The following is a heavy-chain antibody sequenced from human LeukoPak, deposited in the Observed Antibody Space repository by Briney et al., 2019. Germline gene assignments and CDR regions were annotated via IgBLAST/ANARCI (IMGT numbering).Heavy chain of an antibody. J-gene: IGHJ5*02. CDR1: GGSISSGGYS. V-gene: IGHV4-30-2*01. Sequence: PSETLSLTCAVSGGSISSGGYSWIWIRQPPGKGLEWIGYIYHSGSTYYNPSLKSRVTISVDRSKNQFSLKRSSVTAADAAVYYCARTYYYDSSGWNWFDPWGQGTLVTVSS. D-gene: IGHD3-22*01. CDR3: ARTYYYDSSGWNWFDP. CDR2: IYHSGST.